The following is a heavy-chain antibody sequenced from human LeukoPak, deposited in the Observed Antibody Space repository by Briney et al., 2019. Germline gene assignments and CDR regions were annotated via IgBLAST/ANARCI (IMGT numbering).Heavy chain of an antibody. D-gene: IGHD5-18*01. Sequence: GGSLRLSCAASGFTFSNYWMSWVRQAPGKGREGVANIKEGGSEKYYVDSVKGRFTISRDNARNSLYLQMNSLRAEDTAVYYCARGSDTAMGKGINYWGQGTLVTVSS. CDR1: GFTFSNYW. CDR2: IKEGGSEK. CDR3: ARGSDTAMGKGINY. J-gene: IGHJ4*02. V-gene: IGHV3-7*01.